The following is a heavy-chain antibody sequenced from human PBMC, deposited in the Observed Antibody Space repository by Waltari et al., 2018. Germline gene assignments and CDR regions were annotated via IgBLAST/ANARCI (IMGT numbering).Heavy chain of an antibody. J-gene: IGHJ3*02. CDR3: VRSLNFTSEM. Sequence: EVRLAESGGGLVQPGGSLALPCYAPAFMFPDHWMHWVRQAPGKGLVWVSHINIDGSVTNYGNAVQGRFTISRDNAKKTIYLQMNGLRAEDTALYYCVRSLNFTSEMWGQGTMVTVSS. CDR2: INIDGSVT. CDR1: AFMFPDHW. V-gene: IGHV3-74*01.